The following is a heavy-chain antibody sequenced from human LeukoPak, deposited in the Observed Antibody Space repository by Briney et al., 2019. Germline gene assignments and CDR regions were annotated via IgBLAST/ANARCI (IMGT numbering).Heavy chain of an antibody. Sequence: PGGSLRLSCAASGFTFSDHAMHWVRQAAGKGLEWVSAVGIAADTFYPGSVKGRFIISRDNARNSLYLQMNSLRAEDTAVYYCARDPAAWDYWGQGALVTVSS. J-gene: IGHJ4*02. CDR1: GFTFSDHA. D-gene: IGHD6-13*01. CDR2: VGIAADT. V-gene: IGHV3-13*01. CDR3: ARDPAAWDY.